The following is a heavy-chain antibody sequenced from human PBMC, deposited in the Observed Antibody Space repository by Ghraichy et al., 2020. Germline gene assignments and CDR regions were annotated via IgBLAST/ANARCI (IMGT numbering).Heavy chain of an antibody. V-gene: IGHV4-59*01. J-gene: IGHJ4*02. CDR3: ARVGGLPPSPVDY. CDR1: GGSISSYY. Sequence: SETLSLTCTVSGGSISSYYWSWIRQPPGKGLEWIGYIYYSGSTNYNPSLKSRVTISVDTSKNQFSLKLSSVTAADTAVYYCARVGGLPPSPVDYWGQGTLVTVSS. D-gene: IGHD1-26*01. CDR2: IYYSGST.